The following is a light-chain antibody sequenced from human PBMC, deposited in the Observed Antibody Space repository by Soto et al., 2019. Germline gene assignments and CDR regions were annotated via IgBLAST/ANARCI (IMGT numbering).Light chain of an antibody. CDR3: AAWDDSLGDYV. CDR2: TNN. CDR1: NSNIGTNT. V-gene: IGLV1-44*01. J-gene: IGLJ1*01. Sequence: QSVLTHPPSASSTPGHRVTISCSGSNSNIGTNTVNWYQQLPGTAPRLLIYTNNQRPSGVPQRFSGSKTGTSASLAIGGLQSEDGADYYCAAWDDSLGDYVFGTGTKVTVL.